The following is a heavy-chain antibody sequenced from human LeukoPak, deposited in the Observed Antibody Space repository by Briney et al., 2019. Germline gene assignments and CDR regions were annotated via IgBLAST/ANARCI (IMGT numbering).Heavy chain of an antibody. V-gene: IGHV4-39*01. Sequence: SETLSLTCTVSGGSISSSSYYWGWIRQPPGKGLEWIGSIYYSGSTYYNPSLKSRVTISVDTSKNQFSLKLSSVTAADTAVYYCATFIVGATPFWGQGTLVTVSS. CDR3: ATFIVGATPF. CDR2: IYYSGST. D-gene: IGHD1-26*01. CDR1: GGSISSSSYY. J-gene: IGHJ4*02.